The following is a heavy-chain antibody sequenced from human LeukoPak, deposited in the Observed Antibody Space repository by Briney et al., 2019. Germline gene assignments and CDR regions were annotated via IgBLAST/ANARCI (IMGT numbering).Heavy chain of an antibody. CDR2: IYYSGST. Sequence: SETLSLTCTVSGGSISSYYWSWIRQSPGKGLEWIGCIYYSGSTNYNPSLKSRVTISVDTSKNQFSLKLSSVTAADTAVYYCARHVWLQPFDYWGQGTLVTVSS. CDR1: GGSISSYY. J-gene: IGHJ4*02. CDR3: ARHVWLQPFDY. D-gene: IGHD3-9*01. V-gene: IGHV4-59*08.